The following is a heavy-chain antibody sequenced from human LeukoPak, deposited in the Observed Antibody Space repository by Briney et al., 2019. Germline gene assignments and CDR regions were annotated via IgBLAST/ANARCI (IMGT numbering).Heavy chain of an antibody. V-gene: IGHV1-69*05. CDR3: ARDSTYGSGSFDY. CDR1: GGTFSSYA. Sequence: SVKVSCKASGGTFSSYAISWVRQAPGQGLEWMGRIIPIFGTANYAQKFQGRVTITTDEPTSTAYMELSSLRSEDTAVYYCARDSTYGSGSFDYWGQGTLVTVSS. CDR2: IIPIFGTA. D-gene: IGHD3-10*01. J-gene: IGHJ4*02.